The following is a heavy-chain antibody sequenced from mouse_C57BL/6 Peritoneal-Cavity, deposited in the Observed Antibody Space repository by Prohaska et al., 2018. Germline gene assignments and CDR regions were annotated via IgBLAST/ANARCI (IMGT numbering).Heavy chain of an antibody. CDR3: ASGDDYAWFAY. D-gene: IGHD2-4*01. V-gene: IGHV1-18*01. Sequence: HGKSLEWIGDINPNNGGTIYNQKFKGKATLTVDKSSSTAYMELRSLTSEDTAVYYCASGDDYAWFAYWGQGTLVTVSA. CDR2: INPNNGGT. J-gene: IGHJ3*01.